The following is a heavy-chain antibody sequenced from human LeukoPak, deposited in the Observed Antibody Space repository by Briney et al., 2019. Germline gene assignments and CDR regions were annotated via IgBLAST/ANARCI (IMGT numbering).Heavy chain of an antibody. V-gene: IGHV1-2*06. CDR3: ATLGEDNTDTPFDY. CDR2: INPTTGGT. J-gene: IGHJ4*02. Sequence: ASVKVSCKTSGYTFIDYYIHWIRQAPGQGFEWMGRINPTTGGTDFAQKFQGKVSMTRDTSISTAYMELSRLGSDDTAVYYCATLGEDNTDTPFDYWGQGTLVTVSS. D-gene: IGHD3-16*01. CDR1: GYTFIDYY.